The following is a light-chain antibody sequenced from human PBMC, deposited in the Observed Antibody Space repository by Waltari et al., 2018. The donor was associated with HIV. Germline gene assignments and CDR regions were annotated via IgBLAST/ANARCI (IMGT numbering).Light chain of an antibody. CDR2: RDK. Sequence: QTVLTQPPSAPGTRGQRVTISCSASTSTVGINFVPWYYQLHGTAPKLLLVRDKRRPSGVPDRFSASKSGASASLAISGLRSEDEGDYYCATWEDSLGGFYVFGAGTKVTVL. CDR3: ATWEDSLGGFYV. J-gene: IGLJ1*01. V-gene: IGLV1-47*01. CDR1: TSTVGINF.